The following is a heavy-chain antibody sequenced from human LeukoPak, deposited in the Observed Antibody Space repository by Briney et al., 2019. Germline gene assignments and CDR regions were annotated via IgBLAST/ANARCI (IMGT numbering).Heavy chain of an antibody. D-gene: IGHD1-26*01. J-gene: IGHJ4*02. Sequence: AGGSLRLSCAASGFTFSSYEMNWVRQAPGKGLEWVSYISSSGSTIYYADSVKGRFTISRDNAKNSLYLQMNSLRAEDTAVYYCAREMRNSGSYYFDYWGQGTLVTVSS. CDR3: AREMRNSGSYYFDY. CDR2: ISSSGSTI. CDR1: GFTFSSYE. V-gene: IGHV3-48*03.